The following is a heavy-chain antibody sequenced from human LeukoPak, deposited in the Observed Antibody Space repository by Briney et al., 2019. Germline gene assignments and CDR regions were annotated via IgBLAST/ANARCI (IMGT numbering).Heavy chain of an antibody. D-gene: IGHD3-3*01. Sequence: SETLSLTCAVYGGSFSGYYWSWIRQPPGKGLEWIGEINHSGSTNYNPSLKSRVTISVDTSKNQFSLKVISVTAADTAVYYCARQRFWSGLPGAFDIWGQGTMVTVSS. J-gene: IGHJ3*02. V-gene: IGHV4-34*01. CDR3: ARQRFWSGLPGAFDI. CDR1: GGSFSGYY. CDR2: INHSGST.